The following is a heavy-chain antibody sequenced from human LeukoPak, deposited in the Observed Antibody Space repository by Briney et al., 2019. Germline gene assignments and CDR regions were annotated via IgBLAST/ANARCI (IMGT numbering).Heavy chain of an antibody. D-gene: IGHD3-16*01. J-gene: IGHJ4*02. V-gene: IGHV3-9*03. CDR1: GFTFDDYA. CDR2: ISWNSGTI. CDR3: AQAAWVDGAYGGDYFDY. Sequence: GGSLRLSCAASGFTFDDYAMHWVRQAPGKGLEWVSSISWNSGTIGYADSVKGRFTISRDNAKKSLYLQMNSLRAEDMAFYYCAQAAWVDGAYGGDYFDYWGQGTLVTVSS.